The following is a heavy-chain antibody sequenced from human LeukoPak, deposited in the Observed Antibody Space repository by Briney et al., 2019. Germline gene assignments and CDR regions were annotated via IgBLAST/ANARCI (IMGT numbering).Heavy chain of an antibody. CDR1: GFTFSNAW. V-gene: IGHV3-15*01. J-gene: IGHJ6*02. CDR2: IKSTTDGGTT. D-gene: IGHD3-22*01. CDR3: STGGRRESDSSGFYLFYYGMDV. Sequence: KSGGSLRLSCAASGFTFSNAWMNWVRQAPGKGLEWVGRIKSTTDGGTTDSAAPVKGRFTISRDDSKNTLYLKMDSLKTEDTAVYYCSTGGRRESDSSGFYLFYYGMDVWGQGTTVTVSS.